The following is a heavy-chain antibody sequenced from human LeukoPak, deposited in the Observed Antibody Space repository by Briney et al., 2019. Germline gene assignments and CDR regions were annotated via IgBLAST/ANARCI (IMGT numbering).Heavy chain of an antibody. J-gene: IGHJ4*02. V-gene: IGHV3-53*01. CDR2: IYSGGST. D-gene: IGHD1-26*01. CDR1: GFTVGSNY. Sequence: GGSLRLSCAASGFTVGSNYMSWVRQAPGKGLEWVSVIYSGGSTYYADSVKGRFTISRDNSKNTLYLQMNSLRAEDTAVYYCARDSPSGILDYWGQGTLVTVSS. CDR3: ARDSPSGILDY.